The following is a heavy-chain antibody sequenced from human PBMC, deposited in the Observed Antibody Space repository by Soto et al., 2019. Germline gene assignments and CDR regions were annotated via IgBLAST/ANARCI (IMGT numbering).Heavy chain of an antibody. V-gene: IGHV2-70*11. CDR3: ARQTATSSGYSLHPFDY. CDR2: IDWDDDK. CDR1: GFSLSTSGMC. J-gene: IGHJ4*02. Sequence: SGPTLVNPTQTLTLTCTFSGFSLSTSGMCVSWIRQPPGKALEWLARIDWDDDKYYSTSLKTRLTISKDTSKNQVVLTMTNMDPVDTATYYCARQTATSSGYSLHPFDYWGQGTLVTVSS. D-gene: IGHD3-22*01.